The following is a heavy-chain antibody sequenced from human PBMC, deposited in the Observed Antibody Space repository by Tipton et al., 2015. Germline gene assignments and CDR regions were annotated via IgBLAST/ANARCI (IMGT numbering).Heavy chain of an antibody. D-gene: IGHD4-23*01. V-gene: IGHV1-69*01. Sequence: QLVQSGAEVKKPGSSVKVSCKASGDTFSINAFNWVRQAPGQGLEWMGGIIPVFGSAKHAQKFQGRVTITADESTSTTYMEVSSLKSDDTAVYYCARDNYGGNSGFFDYWGQGTLVTVSS. J-gene: IGHJ4*02. CDR1: GDTFSINA. CDR3: ARDNYGGNSGFFDY. CDR2: IIPVFGSA.